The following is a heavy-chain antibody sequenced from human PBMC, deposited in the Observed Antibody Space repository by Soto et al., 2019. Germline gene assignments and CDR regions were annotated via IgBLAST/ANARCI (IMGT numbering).Heavy chain of an antibody. CDR2: ISSSSSTI. CDR3: ARGLYYYDSSGYWGY. V-gene: IGHV3-48*02. J-gene: IGHJ4*02. Sequence: EVQLVESGGGLVQPGGSLRLSCAASGFTFSSYSMNWVRQAPGKGLEWVSYISSSSSTIYYADSVKGRFTISRDNAKNSLYLQMNSLRDEDTAVYYCARGLYYYDSSGYWGYWGQGNLVTVSS. D-gene: IGHD3-22*01. CDR1: GFTFSSYS.